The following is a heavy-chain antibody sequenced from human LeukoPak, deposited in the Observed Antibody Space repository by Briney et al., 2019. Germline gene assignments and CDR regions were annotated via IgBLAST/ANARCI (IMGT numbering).Heavy chain of an antibody. Sequence: SETLSLTCAVSGGSITSSNWWSWVRQPPGKGLEWIGEIYHSGSTNYNPSLKSRVTISADKSENQFSLKLSSVTAADTAVYYCATVAGDAFDIWGQGTMVTVSS. D-gene: IGHD6-19*01. CDR1: GGSITSSNW. J-gene: IGHJ3*02. V-gene: IGHV4-4*02. CDR3: ATVAGDAFDI. CDR2: IYHSGST.